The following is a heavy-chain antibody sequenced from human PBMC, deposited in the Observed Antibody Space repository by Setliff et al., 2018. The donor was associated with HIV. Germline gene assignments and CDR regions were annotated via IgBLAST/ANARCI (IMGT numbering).Heavy chain of an antibody. CDR3: ARDPPGYGDSNDY. V-gene: IGHV4-4*07. D-gene: IGHD4-17*01. J-gene: IGHJ4*02. CDR1: GGSVSNYY. Sequence: SETLSLTCSVSGGSVSNYYWTWIRQPAGKGLEWIGRMHTSGNTNYNPSLKSRVTISIDTSKNQFSLRLHSVTAADTAVYYCARDPPGYGDSNDYWGQGILVTVSS. CDR2: MHTSGNT.